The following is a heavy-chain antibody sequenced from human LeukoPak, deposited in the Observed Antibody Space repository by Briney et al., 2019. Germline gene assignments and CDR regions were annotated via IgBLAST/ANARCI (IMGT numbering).Heavy chain of an antibody. V-gene: IGHV1-69*01. J-gene: IGHJ3*02. CDR2: IIPIFGTS. D-gene: IGHD3-10*01. CDR1: GGTFSTYA. Sequence: SVKVSCKASGGTFSTYAISWVRQAPGQGLEWMGGIIPIFGTSNYAQKFQGRVTITADESTSTAYMELSSLRYEDTAVYYCASRWGSESPRGRAFDIWGQGTMVTVSS. CDR3: ASRWGSESPRGRAFDI.